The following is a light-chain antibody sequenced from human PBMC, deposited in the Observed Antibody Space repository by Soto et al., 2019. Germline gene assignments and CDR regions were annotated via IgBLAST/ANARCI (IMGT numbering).Light chain of an antibody. CDR2: EVS. V-gene: IGLV2-8*01. CDR3: SSYAGRNNFYV. J-gene: IGLJ1*01. CDR1: RSDVGTYNY. Sequence: QSALTQPPSASGSPGQSVTISCTGTRSDVGTYNYVSWYQQHPGKAPKLIIYEVSKRPSGVPDRFSGSKSGNTASLTVSGLQAEDEADYYCSSYAGRNNFYVFGTGTKLTV.